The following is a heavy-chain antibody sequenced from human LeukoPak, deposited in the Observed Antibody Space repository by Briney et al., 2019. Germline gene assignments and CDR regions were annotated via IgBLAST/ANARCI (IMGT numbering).Heavy chain of an antibody. Sequence: PGGSLRLSCAASGFTFSSYEMNCVRQPPGKGLEWVSYISSSGSTIYYADSVEGPFTISRDNAKNSLYLQMNRLRAEDTAVYYCARVGGPSLGYCSGGSCYWYGMDAWGQGTTVTVSS. V-gene: IGHV3-48*03. CDR1: GFTFSSYE. CDR3: ARVGGPSLGYCSGGSCYWYGMDA. J-gene: IGHJ6*02. D-gene: IGHD2-15*01. CDR2: ISSSGSTI.